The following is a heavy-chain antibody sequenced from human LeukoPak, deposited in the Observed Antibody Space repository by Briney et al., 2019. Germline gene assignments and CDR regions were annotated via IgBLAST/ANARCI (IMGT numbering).Heavy chain of an antibody. J-gene: IGHJ5*02. CDR3: AKVVDSRQWLDPPFDP. D-gene: IGHD6-19*01. CDR1: GFTFSSYA. V-gene: IGHV3-30*18. Sequence: PGGSLRLSCAASGFTFSSYAMSWVRQAPGKGLEWLAVISYDGSNKYYADSVKGRFTISRDNSKNTLYLQMNSLRAEDTAVYYCAKVVDSRQWLDPPFDPWGQGTLVTVSS. CDR2: ISYDGSNK.